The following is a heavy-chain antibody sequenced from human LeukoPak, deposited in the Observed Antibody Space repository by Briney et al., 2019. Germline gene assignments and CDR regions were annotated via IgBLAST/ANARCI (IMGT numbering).Heavy chain of an antibody. V-gene: IGHV3-23*01. CDR2: ISGSGGST. CDR3: AAYYDILTGYPNFDY. D-gene: IGHD3-9*01. Sequence: GGSLRLSCAASGFTFSSYAMSCVRQAPGKGLEWVSAISGSGGSTYYADSVKGRFTISRDYSKNTLYLQMNSLRAEDTAVYYCAAYYDILTGYPNFDYWGQGTLVTVSS. J-gene: IGHJ4*02. CDR1: GFTFSSYA.